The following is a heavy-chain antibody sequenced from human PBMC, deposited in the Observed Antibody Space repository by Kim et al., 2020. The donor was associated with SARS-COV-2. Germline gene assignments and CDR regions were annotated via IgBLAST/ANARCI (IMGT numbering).Heavy chain of an antibody. V-gene: IGHV1-46*01. CDR3: ARMGYLQGAHYYYYGMDV. D-gene: IGHD4-4*01. Sequence: ASVKVSCKASGYTFTSYYMHWVRQAPGQGLEWMGIINPSGGSTSYAQKFQGRVTMTRDTSTCTVYMELSSLRSEDTAVYYCARMGYLQGAHYYYYGMDVWGQGTTVTVSS. CDR2: INPSGGST. CDR1: GYTFTSYY. J-gene: IGHJ6*02.